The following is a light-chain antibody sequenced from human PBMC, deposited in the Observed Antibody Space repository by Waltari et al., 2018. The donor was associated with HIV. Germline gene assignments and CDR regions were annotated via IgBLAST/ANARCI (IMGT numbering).Light chain of an antibody. CDR1: SSNIRAVFD. V-gene: IGLV1-40*01. CDR3: QSYDASLSGVI. CDR2: GNS. J-gene: IGLJ2*01. Sequence: QSVLTPPPSVSGAPGPRLTISCTGSSSNIRAVFDVPLYQQLPGTAPKLLIYGNSNRPSGVPDRFSGSKSGTSASLAITGLQAEDEADYYCQSYDASLSGVIFGGGTELTVL.